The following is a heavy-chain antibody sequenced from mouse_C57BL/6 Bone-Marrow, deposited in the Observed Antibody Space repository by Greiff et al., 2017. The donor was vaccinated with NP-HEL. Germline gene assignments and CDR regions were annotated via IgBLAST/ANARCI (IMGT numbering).Heavy chain of an antibody. J-gene: IGHJ3*01. Sequence: DVKLVESGGGLVKPGGSLKLSCAASGFTFSDYGMHWVRQAPEKGLEWVAYISSGSSTIYYADTVKGRFTISRDNAKNTLFLQMTSLRSEDTAMYYCARGGYGSSYAWFAYWGQGTLVTVSA. CDR1: GFTFSDYG. V-gene: IGHV5-17*01. CDR2: ISSGSSTI. CDR3: ARGGYGSSYAWFAY. D-gene: IGHD1-1*01.